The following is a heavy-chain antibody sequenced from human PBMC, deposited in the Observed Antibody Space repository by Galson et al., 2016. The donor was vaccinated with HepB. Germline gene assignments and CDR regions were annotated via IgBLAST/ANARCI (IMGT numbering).Heavy chain of an antibody. D-gene: IGHD3-3*01. CDR3: ARGLRRSERSGYLY. CDR2: IHYSGST. J-gene: IGHJ4*02. CDR1: GDSISSGGNY. Sequence: TLSLTCTVSGDSISSGGNYWSWIRQNPGKGLEWIGDIHYSGSTYYNPSLKSRPTLSIDTSKNQFSLKLSSVTAADTAMYYCARGLRRSERSGYLYWGQGTLVTVSP. V-gene: IGHV4-31*03.